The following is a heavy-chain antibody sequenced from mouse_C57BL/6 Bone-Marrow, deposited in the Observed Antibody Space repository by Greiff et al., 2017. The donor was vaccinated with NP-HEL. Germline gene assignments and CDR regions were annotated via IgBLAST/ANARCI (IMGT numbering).Heavy chain of an antibody. CDR3: TRGGLLRLDY. D-gene: IGHD2-3*01. Sequence: QVQLQQSGAELVRPGASVTLSCKASGYTFTDYEMHWVKQTPVHGLEWIGAIDPETGGTAYNQKFKGKAILTAYKSSSTAYMELRSLTSEDSAVYYCTRGGLLRLDYWGQGTTLTVSS. CDR2: IDPETGGT. J-gene: IGHJ2*01. V-gene: IGHV1-15*01. CDR1: GYTFTDYE.